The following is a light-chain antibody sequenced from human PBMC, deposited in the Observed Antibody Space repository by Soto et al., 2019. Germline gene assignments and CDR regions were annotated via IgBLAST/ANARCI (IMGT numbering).Light chain of an antibody. Sequence: QSALTQPASVSGSPGQSITISCTGTSSDVGTYNYVSWYQQHPGKVPKLLISEVTNRPSGVSNRFSGSKSGNTASLTISGLQAEDEAHYYCSSYTTNSPPVVFGGGTKVTVL. CDR3: SSYTTNSPPVV. CDR1: SSDVGTYNY. V-gene: IGLV2-14*01. CDR2: EVT. J-gene: IGLJ2*01.